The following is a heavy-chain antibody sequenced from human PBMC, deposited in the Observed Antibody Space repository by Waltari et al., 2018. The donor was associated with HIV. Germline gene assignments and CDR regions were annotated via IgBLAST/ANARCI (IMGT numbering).Heavy chain of an antibody. CDR1: GFTLSSYG. J-gene: IGHJ4*02. CDR2: IWFEGRKK. CDR3: ARKYSSSWGAPFDY. D-gene: IGHD6-13*01. V-gene: IGHV3-33*01. Sequence: QVQLVESGGGVVQPGRSLRLSCATSGFTLSSYGMHWVRQAPGKGREWVTVIWFEGRKKYYADSVKGRFTISRDNSKNTLYLQMNSLRIEDTAVYYCARKYSSSWGAPFDYWGQGTLVTVSS.